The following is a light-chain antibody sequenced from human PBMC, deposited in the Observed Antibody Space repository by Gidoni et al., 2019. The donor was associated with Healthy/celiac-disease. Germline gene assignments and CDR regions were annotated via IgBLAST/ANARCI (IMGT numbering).Light chain of an antibody. CDR3: QQYDNLRDT. V-gene: IGKV1-33*01. CDR2: DAS. J-gene: IGKJ2*01. CDR1: QDISNY. Sequence: QLTQSPSSLSTSVGDRVTITCQASQDISNYLTWYQQKPGKAPKLLNYDASNLATGDPSRVSGRGAGTDFTFTISSLQPEDIVTYYWQQYDNLRDTFGQXTKRGSK.